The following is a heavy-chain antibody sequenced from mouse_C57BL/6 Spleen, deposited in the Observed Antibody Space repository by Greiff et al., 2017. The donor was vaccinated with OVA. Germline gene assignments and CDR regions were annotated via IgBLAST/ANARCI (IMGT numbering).Heavy chain of an antibody. J-gene: IGHJ1*03. Sequence: QVQLQQSGAELVMPGASVKLSCKASGYTFTSYWMHWVKQRPGQGLEWIGEIDPSDSYTNSNQKFKGKSTLTVDKSSITAYMQLSSLTSEDSAVYYCARGYYGSSYWYFDVWGTGTTVTVSS. CDR3: ARGYYGSSYWYFDV. CDR1: GYTFTSYW. CDR2: IDPSDSYT. V-gene: IGHV1-69*01. D-gene: IGHD1-1*01.